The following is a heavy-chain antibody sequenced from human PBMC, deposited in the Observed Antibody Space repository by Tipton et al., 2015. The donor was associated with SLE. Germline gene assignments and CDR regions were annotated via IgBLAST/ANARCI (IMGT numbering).Heavy chain of an antibody. CDR2: ISAYNGNT. CDR1: GYTFTTYG. Sequence: QLVQSGAEVKKPGASVKVSCKASGYTFTTYGISWVRQAPGQGLEWMGWISAYNGNTNYVQKFQGRVTMTRDTSTSTVYMELSSLRSEDTAVYYCARERFCSSISCYAFDIWGQGTMVTVSS. CDR3: ARERFCSSISCYAFDI. J-gene: IGHJ3*02. D-gene: IGHD2-2*01. V-gene: IGHV1-18*01.